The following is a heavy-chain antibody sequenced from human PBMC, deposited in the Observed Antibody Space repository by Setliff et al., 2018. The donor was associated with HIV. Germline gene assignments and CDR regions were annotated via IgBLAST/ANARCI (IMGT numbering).Heavy chain of an antibody. CDR1: GYSISSGYY. CDR3: ARDKRASFDGLVV. J-gene: IGHJ6*02. V-gene: IGHV4-38-2*02. CDR2: IYHSGST. Sequence: SETLSLTCAVSGYSISSGYYWGWIRQPPGKGLEWIGSIYHSGSTYYNPSLKSRVTISVDTSKNQFSLKLSSVTAADTAVYYCARDKRASFDGLVVWGQGTTVTVSS.